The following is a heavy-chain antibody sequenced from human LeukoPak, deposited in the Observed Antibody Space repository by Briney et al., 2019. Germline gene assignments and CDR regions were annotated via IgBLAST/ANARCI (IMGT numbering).Heavy chain of an antibody. CDR2: ISGSASNT. CDR1: GFTFSSYA. D-gene: IGHD1-26*01. CDR3: ANVEWPLDY. V-gene: IGHV3-23*01. J-gene: IGHJ4*02. Sequence: PGGSLRLSCAASGFTFSSYAMSWVRQAAGKGLEWVSAISGSASNTYYADSVKGRFTIPRDHSRNTLYLQMNSLRAEDTAVYYCANVEWPLDYWGQGTLVTVSS.